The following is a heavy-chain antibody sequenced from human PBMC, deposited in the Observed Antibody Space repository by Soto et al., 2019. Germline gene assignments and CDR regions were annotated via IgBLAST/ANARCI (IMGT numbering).Heavy chain of an antibody. J-gene: IGHJ3*02. CDR1: GGSISSYY. CDR3: ARRTRFPRGDASDI. CDR2: VYYTGST. D-gene: IGHD3-10*01. V-gene: IGHV4-59*01. Sequence: SETLSLTCTVSGGSISSYYWSWIRQPPGKGLEWIGYVYYTGSTNYNPSLNSRFTISLDTSKNQFSLTLTSVTAADKAVYYCARRTRFPRGDASDIWGQGTMVTVSS.